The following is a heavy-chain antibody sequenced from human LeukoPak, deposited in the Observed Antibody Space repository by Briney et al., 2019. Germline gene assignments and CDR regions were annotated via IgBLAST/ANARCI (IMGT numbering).Heavy chain of an antibody. V-gene: IGHV3-7*04. CDR1: GFTFSSYW. D-gene: IGHD2-2*03. J-gene: IGHJ6*03. CDR3: ARALLDIVVVPAALNDYYYYYYCMDV. Sequence: GGSLRLSCAASGFTFSSYWMSWVRQAPGKGLEWVANIKQDGSEKYYVDSVKGRFTISRDNAKNSLYLQMNSLRAEDTAVYYCARALLDIVVVPAALNDYYYYYYCMDVWGKGTTVTVSS. CDR2: IKQDGSEK.